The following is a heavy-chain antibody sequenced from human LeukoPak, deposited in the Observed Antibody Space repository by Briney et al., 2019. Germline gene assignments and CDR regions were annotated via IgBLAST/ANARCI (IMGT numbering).Heavy chain of an antibody. Sequence: PSETLSLTCAVYGGSFSGYYWSWIRQPPGKGLEWIGEINHSGSTNYNPSLKSRVTISVDTSKNQFSLKLSSVTAADTAVYYCARGQGRITMVRGVPFRYYYYYMDVWGKGTTVTVS. CDR3: ARGQGRITMVRGVPFRYYYYYMDV. D-gene: IGHD3-10*01. CDR2: INHSGST. V-gene: IGHV4-34*01. CDR1: GGSFSGYY. J-gene: IGHJ6*03.